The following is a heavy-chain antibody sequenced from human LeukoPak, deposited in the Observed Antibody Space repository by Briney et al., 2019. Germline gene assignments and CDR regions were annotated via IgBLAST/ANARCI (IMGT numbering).Heavy chain of an antibody. D-gene: IGHD2-2*01. CDR2: VGGSGSLI. J-gene: IGHJ4*02. CDR1: GFTFSSYS. CDR3: ARDPGVPAAMIDY. Sequence: GGSLRLSCAAAGFTFSSYSMNWVRQAPGKGLEWVASVGGSGSLIFYADSVKGRFTISRDNAKNSLYLQMNTLRAEDTALYYCARDPGVPAAMIDYWGQGTLVTVSS. V-gene: IGHV3-21*04.